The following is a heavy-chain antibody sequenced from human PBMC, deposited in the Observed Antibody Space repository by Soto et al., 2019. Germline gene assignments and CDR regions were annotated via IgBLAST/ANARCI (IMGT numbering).Heavy chain of an antibody. J-gene: IGHJ4*02. CDR1: GGSFSGYY. Sequence: QVQLQQWGAGLLKPSETLSLTCAVYGGSFSGYYWSWIRQPPGKGLEWIGEINHSGSTNYNPSLKIRVTISVDTSKNQFSLKLSSVTAADTAVYYCARGHYYGSGRDFDYWGQGTLVTVSS. CDR3: ARGHYYGSGRDFDY. V-gene: IGHV4-34*01. CDR2: INHSGST. D-gene: IGHD3-10*01.